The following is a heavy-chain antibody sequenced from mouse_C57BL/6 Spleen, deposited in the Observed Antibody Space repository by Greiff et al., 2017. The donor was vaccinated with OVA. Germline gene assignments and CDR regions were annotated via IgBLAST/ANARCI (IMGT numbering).Heavy chain of an antibody. J-gene: IGHJ4*01. CDR1: GFSLTSYG. V-gene: IGHV2-2*01. CDR2: IWSGGST. D-gene: IGHD3-1*01. CDR3: ARNREGLPAAMDY. Sequence: VKVEESGPGLVQPSQSLSITCTVSGFSLTSYGVHWVRQSPGKGLEWLGVIWSGGSTDYNAAFISRLSISKDNSKSKVFFKMNSLQADDTAIYNCARNREGLPAAMDYWGQGTSVTVSS.